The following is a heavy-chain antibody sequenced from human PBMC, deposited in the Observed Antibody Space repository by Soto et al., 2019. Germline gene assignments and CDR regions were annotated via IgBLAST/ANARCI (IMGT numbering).Heavy chain of an antibody. CDR1: GGSFSGYY. Sequence: SETLSLTCAVYGGSFSGYYWSWIRQPPGKGLEWIGEINHSGSTNYNPSLKSRVTISVDTSKNQFSLKLSSVTAADTAVYYCATPALTGTTAFDIWGQGTMVTVSS. CDR3: ATPALTGTTAFDI. J-gene: IGHJ3*02. D-gene: IGHD1-7*01. CDR2: INHSGST. V-gene: IGHV4-34*01.